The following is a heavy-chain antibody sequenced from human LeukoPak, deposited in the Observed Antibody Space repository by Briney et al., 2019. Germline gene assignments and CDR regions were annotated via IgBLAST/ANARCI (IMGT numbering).Heavy chain of an antibody. CDR3: ARDASRNYFDY. CDR1: GFTFSSYA. CDR2: ISYDGSNK. J-gene: IGHJ4*02. Sequence: GSLRLSCAASGFTFSSYAMHWVRQAPGKGLEWVAVISYDGSNKYYADSVKGRFTISRDNSKNTLYLQMNSLRAEDTAVYYCARDASRNYFDYWGQGTLVTVSS. V-gene: IGHV3-30-3*01.